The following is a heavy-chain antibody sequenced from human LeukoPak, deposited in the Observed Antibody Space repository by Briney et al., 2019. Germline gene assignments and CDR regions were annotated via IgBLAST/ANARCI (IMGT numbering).Heavy chain of an antibody. CDR1: GFTFSSYG. CDR2: ISGSGGST. D-gene: IGHD2/OR15-2a*01. Sequence: GGSLRLSCAASGFTFSSYGMSWVRQAPGKGLEWVSAISGSGGSTYYADSVKGRFTISRDNAKNSLYLQMNSLRAEDTALYYCARVSLQGYFDYWGQGTLVTVSS. CDR3: ARVSLQGYFDY. V-gene: IGHV3-23*01. J-gene: IGHJ4*01.